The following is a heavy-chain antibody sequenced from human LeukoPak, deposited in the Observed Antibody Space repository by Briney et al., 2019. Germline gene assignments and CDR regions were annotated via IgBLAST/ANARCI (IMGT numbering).Heavy chain of an antibody. CDR2: ISSSSSYI. J-gene: IGHJ4*02. D-gene: IGHD3-9*01. V-gene: IGHV3-21*01. CDR3: AREPLIYDILTGYYLGYYFDY. Sequence: GGSLRLSCAAAGFTFSSYSMNWVRQAPGKGLEWVSSISSSSSYIYYADSVKGRFTISRDNAKNSLYLQMNSLRAEDTAVYYCAREPLIYDILTGYYLGYYFDYWGQGTLVTVSS. CDR1: GFTFSSYS.